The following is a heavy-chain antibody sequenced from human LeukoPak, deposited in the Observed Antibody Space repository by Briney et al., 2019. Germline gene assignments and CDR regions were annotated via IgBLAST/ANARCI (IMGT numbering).Heavy chain of an antibody. CDR1: GYTFTAYY. D-gene: IGHD3-9*01. J-gene: IGHJ4*02. CDR2: INPNSGGT. CDR3: ARKGGAVLTGYHY. Sequence: ASVKVSCKASGYTFTAYYMHWVRQAPGQGLEWMGWINPNSGGTKYAQKFQARVTMTRDTSISTAYMELSSLRSDDTAVFYCARKGGAVLTGYHYWGQGTLVTVSS. V-gene: IGHV1-2*02.